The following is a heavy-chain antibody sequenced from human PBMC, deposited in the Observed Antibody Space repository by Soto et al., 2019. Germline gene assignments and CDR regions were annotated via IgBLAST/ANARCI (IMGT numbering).Heavy chain of an antibody. CDR2: IRQPGSEK. D-gene: IGHD4-17*01. V-gene: IGHV3-7*03. CDR1: GFTFSTYW. CDR3: ARLIYDYGGKYIDC. Sequence: EVQLVESGGGLVQPGGSLRLSCAASGFTFSTYWMSWVRQAPGKGLEWVANIRQPGSEKYYVDSVKGRFTISRDNAKSSLFLQMNSLRAEDTAVYYCARLIYDYGGKYIDCWGQGTLVTVSS. J-gene: IGHJ4*02.